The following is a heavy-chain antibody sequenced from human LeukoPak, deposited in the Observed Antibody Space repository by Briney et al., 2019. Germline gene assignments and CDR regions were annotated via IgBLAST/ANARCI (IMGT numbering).Heavy chain of an antibody. CDR1: GFTFSSYW. V-gene: IGHV3-74*01. D-gene: IGHD2/OR15-2a*01. CDR3: ARGGLLRSFDY. Sequence: GGSLRLSCEGSGFTFSSYWMHWVRQAPGKGLVWVSHINSDGSSTTYADSVKGRFTISRDNAKNTLYPQMNSLRAEDTALYYCARGGLLRSFDYWGQGTLVTVSS. CDR2: INSDGSST. J-gene: IGHJ4*02.